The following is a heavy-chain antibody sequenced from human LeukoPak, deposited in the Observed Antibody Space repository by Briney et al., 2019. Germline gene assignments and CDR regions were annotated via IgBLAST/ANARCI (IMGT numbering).Heavy chain of an antibody. D-gene: IGHD2-21*02. CDR1: GYSISSGYY. J-gene: IGHJ2*01. CDR2: IYHSGST. V-gene: IGHV4-38-2*01. CDR3: ANHAVTATWFFVL. Sequence: PETLSLTCAVSGYSISSGYYWGWIRQPPGRGREWIGSIYHSGSTYYNPALKSRVTISADTSKNQYSLKLSSVTAADTAMYYCANHAVTATWFFVLWGGGTLVTVSS.